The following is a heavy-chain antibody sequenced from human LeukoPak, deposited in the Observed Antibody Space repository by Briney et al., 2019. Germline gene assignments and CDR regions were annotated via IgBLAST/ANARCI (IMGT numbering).Heavy chain of an antibody. V-gene: IGHV3-64D*06. J-gene: IGHJ4*02. CDR3: VKDVFGYYDILTGYPPVDY. CDR2: ISSNGGST. CDR1: GFTFSSYA. D-gene: IGHD3-9*01. Sequence: PGGSLRLSCSASGFTFSSYAMHWVRQAPGKGLEYVSAISSNGGSTYYADSVRGRFTIPRDNSKNTLYLQMSSLRAEDTAVYYCVKDVFGYYDILTGYPPVDYWGQGTLVTVSS.